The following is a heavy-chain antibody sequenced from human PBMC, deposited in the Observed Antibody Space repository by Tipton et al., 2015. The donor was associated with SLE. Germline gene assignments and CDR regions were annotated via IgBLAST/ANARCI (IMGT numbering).Heavy chain of an antibody. CDR2: ISSSGST. Sequence: LRLSCNVSGGSLNSSTSFWAWIRPPPGKGLEWIASISSSGSTDHNPSLRSRATISIDTSKNQFSLKLTSVTAADTAVYYCARRYNWNYEDYFDYWGQGTPVTVSS. CDR3: ARRYNWNYEDYFDY. D-gene: IGHD1-7*01. V-gene: IGHV4-39*01. J-gene: IGHJ4*02. CDR1: GGSLNSSTSF.